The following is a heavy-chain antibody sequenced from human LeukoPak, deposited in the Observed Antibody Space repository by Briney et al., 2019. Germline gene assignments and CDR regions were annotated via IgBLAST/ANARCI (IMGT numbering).Heavy chain of an antibody. J-gene: IGHJ4*02. D-gene: IGHD6-19*01. CDR2: IITIFGTA. Sequence: ASVKVSCKASGGTFSSYAMSWVRQAPGQGLEWMGGIITIFGTANYAQKFQGRVTITADESTSTAYMELSSLRSEDTAVYYCARGSHSWDSSGWYYFDYWGQGTLVTVSS. V-gene: IGHV1-69*13. CDR1: GGTFSSYA. CDR3: ARGSHSWDSSGWYYFDY.